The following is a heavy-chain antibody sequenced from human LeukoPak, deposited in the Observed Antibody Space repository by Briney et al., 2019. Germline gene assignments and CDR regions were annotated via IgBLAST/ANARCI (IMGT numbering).Heavy chain of an antibody. CDR3: ARDYLDGWFDP. J-gene: IGHJ5*02. D-gene: IGHD3/OR15-3a*01. V-gene: IGHV4-30-2*01. CDR1: GGSISSGGYY. CDR2: IYHSGST. Sequence: PSETLSLTCTVSGGSISSGGYYWSWIRQPPGKGLEWIGYIYHSGSTYYNPSLKSRVTISVDRSKNQFSLKLSSVTAADTAVYYCARDYLDGWFDPWGQGTLVTVSS.